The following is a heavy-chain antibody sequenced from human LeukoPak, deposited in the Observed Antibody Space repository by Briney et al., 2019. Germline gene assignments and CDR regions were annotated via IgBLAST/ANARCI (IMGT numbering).Heavy chain of an antibody. D-gene: IGHD1-7*01. Sequence: GGSLRLSCAASGFTFSSYWMSWVRQAPGKGLEWVANIKQDGREKYYVDSVKGLFTISRDNARKSLFLQMNSLRAEDTAVYYCAREGMGTTFSAWFEPWGQGTLVTVSS. CDR1: GFTFSSYW. CDR3: AREGMGTTFSAWFEP. V-gene: IGHV3-7*01. J-gene: IGHJ5*02. CDR2: IKQDGREK.